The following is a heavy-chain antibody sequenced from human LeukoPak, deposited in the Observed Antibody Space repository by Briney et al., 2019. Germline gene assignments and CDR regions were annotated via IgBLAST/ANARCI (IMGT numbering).Heavy chain of an antibody. Sequence: GGSLRLSCAASGLTFSTYWMHWVRQAPGKGMAWVSRINGDGSLSYADSVKGRFTISRDNTKNMLYLQMNSLRAEDTAVYYCAGGASSTVHYWGQGTLVTVSS. D-gene: IGHD6-13*01. CDR1: GLTFSTYW. V-gene: IGHV3-74*01. J-gene: IGHJ4*02. CDR2: INGDGSL. CDR3: AGGASSTVHY.